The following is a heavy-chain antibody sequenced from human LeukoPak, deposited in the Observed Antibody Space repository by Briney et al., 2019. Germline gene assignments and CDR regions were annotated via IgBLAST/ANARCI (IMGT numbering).Heavy chain of an antibody. CDR2: INPNSGGT. V-gene: IGHV1-2*02. CDR3: ARDLPTAYYYYYYGMDV. Sequence: GRSLRLSCAASGFTFSSYGMHWVRQAPGQGLEWMGWINPNSGGTNYAQKFQGRVTMTRDTSISTAYMELSRLRSDDTAVYYCARDLPTAYYYYYYGMDVWGQGTTVTVSS. J-gene: IGHJ6*02. CDR1: GFTFSSYG.